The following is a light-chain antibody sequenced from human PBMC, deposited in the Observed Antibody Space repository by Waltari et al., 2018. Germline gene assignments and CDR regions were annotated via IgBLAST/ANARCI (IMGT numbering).Light chain of an antibody. V-gene: IGKV1-39*01. CDR3: QQGHSIPWT. CDR1: QSISSY. CDR2: GAS. J-gene: IGKJ1*01. Sequence: DIQMTQSPSSLSASVGDRVNITCRASQSISSYLNWYQQKPGKAPTFLIYGASNLQSGVPSRFSGSGSGTDFTLTISSLQLEDFATYSCQQGHSIPWTFGQGTKVEI.